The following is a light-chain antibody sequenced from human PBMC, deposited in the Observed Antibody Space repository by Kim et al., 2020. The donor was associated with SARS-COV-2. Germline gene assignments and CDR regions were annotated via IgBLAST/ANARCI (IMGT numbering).Light chain of an antibody. CDR2: EVS. V-gene: IGLV2-8*01. J-gene: IGLJ1*01. CDR3: SSYAGSSNFV. CDR1: SSDVGGYNY. Sequence: GQSVTISCTGTSSDVGGYNYVSWYQQHPGKAPKLMISEVSKRPSGVPDRFSGSKSGNTASLTVSGLQAEDEADYYCSSYAGSSNFVLGTGTKVTVL.